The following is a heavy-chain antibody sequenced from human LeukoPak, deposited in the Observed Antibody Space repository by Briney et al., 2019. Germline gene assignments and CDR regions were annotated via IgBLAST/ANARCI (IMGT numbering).Heavy chain of an antibody. Sequence: GQSLKISCKGSGYSFTSYWISWVRQMPGKGLEWMGRIDPTDSYTNYSPSFQGHVTISVDRSISTAYLQWSSLKASDTAMYYCARDGRDYSYAMDVWGQGTPVTVSS. V-gene: IGHV5-10-1*01. J-gene: IGHJ6*02. D-gene: IGHD3/OR15-3a*01. CDR3: ARDGRDYSYAMDV. CDR1: GYSFTSYW. CDR2: IDPTDSYT.